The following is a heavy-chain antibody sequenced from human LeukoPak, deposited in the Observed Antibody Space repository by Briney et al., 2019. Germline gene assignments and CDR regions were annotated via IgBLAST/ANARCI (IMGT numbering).Heavy chain of an antibody. V-gene: IGHV1-18*01. CDR1: GYTFTSYG. CDR2: ISAYNGNT. CDR3: ARERDLVRYGSGSYLPLGY. D-gene: IGHD3-10*01. Sequence: ASVKVSCKASGYTFTSYGISWVRQAPGQGLEWMGWISAYNGNTNYAQKLQGRVTMTTDTSTSTAYMELRSLRSDDTAVYYCARERDLVRYGSGSYLPLGYWGQGTLVTVSS. J-gene: IGHJ4*02.